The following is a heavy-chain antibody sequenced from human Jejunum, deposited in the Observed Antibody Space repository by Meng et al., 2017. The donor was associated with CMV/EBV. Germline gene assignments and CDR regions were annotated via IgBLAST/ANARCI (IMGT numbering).Heavy chain of an antibody. J-gene: IGHJ4*02. V-gene: IGHV1-2*06. CDR1: GYTLTSYD. D-gene: IGHD3-22*01. CDR3: ARDLSGYYSFVDY. Sequence: QGQLVQSGAEVKKPGASVKVSCKASGYTLTSYDINWVRQGTGQGLEWMGRINPNNGGANYAQQFQGRVTMTTDTSISTAYMELSRLRSDDTAVYYCARDLSGYYSFVDYWGQGTLVTVSS. CDR2: INPNNGGA.